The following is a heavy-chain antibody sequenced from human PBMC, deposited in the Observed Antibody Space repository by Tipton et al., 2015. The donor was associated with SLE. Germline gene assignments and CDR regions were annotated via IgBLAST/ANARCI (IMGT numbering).Heavy chain of an antibody. CDR3: ARHSRWYFDY. D-gene: IGHD2-21*01. CDR2: IYHTGST. Sequence: TLSLTCTVSRGSISSGAYFWSWIRQHPGKGLEWIGNIYHTGSTYYNPSLKSRVTISVDTSKNQFSLKLSSVTAADTAVYYCARHSRWYFDYWGQGTLVTVSS. CDR1: RGSISSGAYF. J-gene: IGHJ4*02. V-gene: IGHV4-31*03.